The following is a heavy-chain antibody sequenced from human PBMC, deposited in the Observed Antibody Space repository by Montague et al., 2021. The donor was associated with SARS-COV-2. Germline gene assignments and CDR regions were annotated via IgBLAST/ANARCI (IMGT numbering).Heavy chain of an antibody. J-gene: IGHJ4*02. Sequence: RLSWSASGFTFSDYYMSWIRQAPGKGLEWLSYISNTGLDIKYGASVKGRFTVSRDIAKNTLYLQMDNLRAEDTAVYYCARVLLEVSHGDYWGQGTLVTVSS. V-gene: IGHV3-11*01. CDR3: ARVLLEVSHGDY. CDR1: GFTFSDYY. CDR2: ISNTGLDI. D-gene: IGHD1-1*01.